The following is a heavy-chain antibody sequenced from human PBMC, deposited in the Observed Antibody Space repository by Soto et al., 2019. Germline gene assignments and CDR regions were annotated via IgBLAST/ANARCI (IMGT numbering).Heavy chain of an antibody. Sequence: QVQLQQWGAGLLKPSETLSLTCAVYGGSFSAYYWCWIRQPPGKGLEWIGEINQGGSTNYNPSLKSRFTISVNTSTNQFTLKLSSVTAADTAVYYCARTSRFDYWGQGTLVTVSS. CDR2: INQGGST. V-gene: IGHV4-34*01. CDR3: ARTSRFDY. J-gene: IGHJ4*02. CDR1: GGSFSAYY. D-gene: IGHD6-6*01.